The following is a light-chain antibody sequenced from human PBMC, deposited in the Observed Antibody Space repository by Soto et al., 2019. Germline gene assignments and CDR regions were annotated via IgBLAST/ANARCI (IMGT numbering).Light chain of an antibody. CDR3: QVWDSSSDHPGV. CDR2: YDS. CDR1: NIGSKS. Sequence: SYELTQPPSVSVAPGKTARITCGVNNIGSKSVHWYQRKPGQAPVLVIYYDSDRPSGIPERFSGSNSGNTATLTISRVEAGDEADYYCQVWDSSSDHPGVFGTGTKLTVL. J-gene: IGLJ1*01. V-gene: IGLV3-21*04.